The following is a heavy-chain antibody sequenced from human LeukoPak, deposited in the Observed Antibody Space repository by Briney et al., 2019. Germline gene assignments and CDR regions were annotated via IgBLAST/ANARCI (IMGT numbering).Heavy chain of an antibody. CDR1: GYTFTGYY. J-gene: IGHJ4*02. V-gene: IGHV1-2*06. Sequence: ASVKVSCKASGYTFTGYYMHWVRQAPGQGLEWMGRINPNSGGTNYAQKFQGRVTMTRDTSISTAYMELRSLRSDDTAVYYCARDGGRDIVVVPAATHWGQGTLVTVSS. D-gene: IGHD2-2*01. CDR2: INPNSGGT. CDR3: ARDGGRDIVVVPAATH.